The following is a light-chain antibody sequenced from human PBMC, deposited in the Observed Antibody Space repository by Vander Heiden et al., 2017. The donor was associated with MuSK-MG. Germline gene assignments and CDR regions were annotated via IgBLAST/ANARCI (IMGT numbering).Light chain of an antibody. CDR3: QSYDSRRGAVV. V-gene: IGLV1-40*01. CDR2: DKN. J-gene: IGLJ2*01. CDR1: SSNIGAGYM. Sequence: VLTQPPSVSGAPVHTVTISCPGSSSNIGAGYMVHWYQQLPRTAPRLLIYDKNNRPSGVPDRFSGSKSGTSASLTSTGLEAEDEANYYWQSYDSRRGAVVFGGGTKLTVL.